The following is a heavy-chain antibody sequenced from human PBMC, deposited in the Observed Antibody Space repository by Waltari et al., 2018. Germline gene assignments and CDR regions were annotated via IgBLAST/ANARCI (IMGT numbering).Heavy chain of an antibody. CDR2: IIPILGIA. CDR1: GGTFSSYA. CDR3: ASSLWGITGTTSYYYGMDV. V-gene: IGHV1-69*09. J-gene: IGHJ6*02. Sequence: QVQLVQSGAEVKKPGSSVKVSCKASGGTFSSYAISWVRQAPGHGLEWMGRIIPILGIANYAQKFQGRVTITADKSTSTAYMELSSLRSEDTAVYYCASSLWGITGTTSYYYGMDVWGQGTKVTVSS. D-gene: IGHD1-7*01.